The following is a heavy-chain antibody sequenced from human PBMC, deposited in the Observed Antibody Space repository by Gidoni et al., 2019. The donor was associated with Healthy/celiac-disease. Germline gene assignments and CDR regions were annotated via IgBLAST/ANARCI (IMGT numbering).Heavy chain of an antibody. Sequence: EVQLVESGGGLVQPGGSLRLSCAASGFTFSSYEMNWVRQAPGKGQEWVSYISSSGSTIYYADSVKGRFTISRDNAKNSLYLQMNSLRAEDTAVYYCAREETTYSSGWYSWGQGTLVTVSS. CDR2: ISSSGSTI. CDR3: AREETTYSSGWYS. V-gene: IGHV3-48*03. CDR1: GFTFSSYE. D-gene: IGHD6-19*01. J-gene: IGHJ4*02.